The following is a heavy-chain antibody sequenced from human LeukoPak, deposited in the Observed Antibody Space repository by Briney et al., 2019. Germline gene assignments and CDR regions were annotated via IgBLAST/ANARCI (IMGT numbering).Heavy chain of an antibody. CDR3: ARDTGAHYYYDSSGYYDY. V-gene: IGHV4-59*01. CDR2: IYYSGST. Sequence: SETLSLTCTVSGGSISSYYWSWIRQPPGKGLEWIGYIYYSGSTNYNPSLKSRVTKSVDTSKNQFSLKLSSVTAADTAVYYCARDTGAHYYYDSSGYYDYWGQGTLVTVSS. D-gene: IGHD3-22*01. J-gene: IGHJ4*02. CDR1: GGSISSYY.